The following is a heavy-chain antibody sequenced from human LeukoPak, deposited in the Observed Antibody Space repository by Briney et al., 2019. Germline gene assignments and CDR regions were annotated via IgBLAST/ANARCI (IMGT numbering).Heavy chain of an antibody. Sequence: AASVEVSCKPSGYSFTRNGISWVRQAPGQGLEWMAWISANSGNTNYAQNFQDRVTLTTDTSTSTAYMELRSLRSDDTAVYYCARDVNYAFDYWGQGTLVTVSS. J-gene: IGHJ4*02. V-gene: IGHV1-18*01. D-gene: IGHD3-16*01. CDR1: GYSFTRNG. CDR2: ISANSGNT. CDR3: ARDVNYAFDY.